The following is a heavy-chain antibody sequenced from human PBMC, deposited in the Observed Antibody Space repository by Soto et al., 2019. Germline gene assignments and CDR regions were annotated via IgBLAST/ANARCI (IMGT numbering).Heavy chain of an antibody. V-gene: IGHV4-39*01. J-gene: IGHJ5*02. Sequence: QLQLQESGPGLVKPSETLSLTCTVSGGSISSSSYYLGWIRQPPGKGLEWIGSIYYSGSTYYNSSLKSRVTRSVETSKNQLSLKLRSVTAADTAVYYCARLYWGGDCYSGNWFDTWGQGTMVTVS. D-gene: IGHD2-21*02. CDR2: IYYSGST. CDR1: GGSISSSSYY. CDR3: ARLYWGGDCYSGNWFDT.